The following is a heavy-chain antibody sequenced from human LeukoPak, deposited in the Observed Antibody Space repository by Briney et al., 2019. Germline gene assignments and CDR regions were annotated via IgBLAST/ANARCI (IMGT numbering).Heavy chain of an antibody. V-gene: IGHV3-23*01. CDR3: AKVRSYYDSSGYQLLGAFDI. J-gene: IGHJ3*02. Sequence: PGGSLRLSCAVSGFTFKKYAIHWVRQAPGKGLEWVSAISGSGGSTYYADSVKGRFTISRDNSKNTLYLQMNSLRAEDTAVYYCAKVRSYYDSSGYQLLGAFDIWGQGTMVTVSS. CDR1: GFTFKKYA. D-gene: IGHD3-22*01. CDR2: ISGSGGST.